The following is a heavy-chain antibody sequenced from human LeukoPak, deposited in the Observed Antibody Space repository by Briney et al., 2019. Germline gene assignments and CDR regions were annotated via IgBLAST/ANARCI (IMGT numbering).Heavy chain of an antibody. V-gene: IGHV4-39*01. CDR2: IYYSGST. J-gene: IGHJ5*02. Sequence: SETLSLTCNVSGGSISSSSYYWGWIRQPPGKGLEWLGSIYYSGSTYYNPSLKSRVTISVDTSKNQFSLKLSSVTAADTAVYYCARGLGYCSSTSCYTWFDPWGQGTLVTVSS. CDR3: ARGLGYCSSTSCYTWFDP. D-gene: IGHD2-2*02. CDR1: GGSISSSSYY.